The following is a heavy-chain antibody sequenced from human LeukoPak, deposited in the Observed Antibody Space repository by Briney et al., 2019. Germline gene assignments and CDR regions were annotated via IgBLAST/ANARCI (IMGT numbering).Heavy chain of an antibody. CDR2: ITSNSGVI. D-gene: IGHD3-10*01. CDR3: TRDGRRGYDMDV. J-gene: IGHJ6*02. V-gene: IGHV3-48*02. CDR1: GFTFNSYS. Sequence: GGSLRLSCAASGFTFNSYSMNWVRQAPGKGLEWVSYITSNSGVIYYADSVKGRFTISRDNAKNSLYLQMNSLRDEDTAVYYCTRDGRRGYDMDVWGQGTTVTISS.